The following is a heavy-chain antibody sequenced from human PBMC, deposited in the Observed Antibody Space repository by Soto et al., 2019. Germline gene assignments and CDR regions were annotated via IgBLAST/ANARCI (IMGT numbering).Heavy chain of an antibody. CDR2: IYYSGST. Sequence: TLSLTCTVSGGSISSYYWSWIRQPPGKGLEWIGYIYYSGSTNYNPSLKSRVTISVDTSKNQFSLKLSSVTAADTAVYYCARVPSSLYSSSWYYFDYWGQGTLVTVSS. D-gene: IGHD6-13*01. CDR3: ARVPSSLYSSSWYYFDY. CDR1: GGSISSYY. J-gene: IGHJ4*02. V-gene: IGHV4-59*01.